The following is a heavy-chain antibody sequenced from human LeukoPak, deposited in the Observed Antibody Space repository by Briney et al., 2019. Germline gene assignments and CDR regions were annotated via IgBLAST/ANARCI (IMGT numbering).Heavy chain of an antibody. CDR2: ISSSSSYI. CDR3: ARGYCSGGSCYFNYFDY. J-gene: IGHJ4*02. CDR1: GFTFSSYS. V-gene: IGHV3-21*01. D-gene: IGHD2-15*01. Sequence: GGSLRLSSAASGFTFSSYSMNWVRQAPGKGLEWVSSISSSSSYIYYADSVKGRFTISRDNAKNSLYLQMNSLRAEDTAVYYCARGYCSGGSCYFNYFDYWGQGTLVTVSS.